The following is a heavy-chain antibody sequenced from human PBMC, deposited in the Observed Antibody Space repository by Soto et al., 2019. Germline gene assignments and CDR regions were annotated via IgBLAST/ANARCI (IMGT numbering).Heavy chain of an antibody. V-gene: IGHV1-69*01. CDR1: AGTFSNHP. CDR2: IIPLFGTA. CDR3: ARGFIAAACISYYYCARDV. J-gene: IGHJ6*02. D-gene: IGHD6-13*01. Sequence: SLKVSCKASAGTFSNHPISWVRQAPGQGLEWMGGIIPLFGTANYAQKFQGRVTITADESTSAAYMELSSLRSEDTALYYCARGFIAAACISYYYCARDVGGQGTTV.